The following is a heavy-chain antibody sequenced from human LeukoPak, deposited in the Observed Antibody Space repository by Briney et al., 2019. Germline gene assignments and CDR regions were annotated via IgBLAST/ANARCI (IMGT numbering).Heavy chain of an antibody. CDR2: INPSGGST. D-gene: IGHD1-7*01. J-gene: IGHJ4*02. CDR1: GYTFTSYY. Sequence: ASVKVSCKASGYTFTSYYMHWVRQAPGQGLEWMGIINPSGGSTSYAQKFQGRVTMTRDTSTSTVYMELSSLGSEDTAVYYCARVVGITGTTDYWGQGTLVTVSS. V-gene: IGHV1-46*01. CDR3: ARVVGITGTTDY.